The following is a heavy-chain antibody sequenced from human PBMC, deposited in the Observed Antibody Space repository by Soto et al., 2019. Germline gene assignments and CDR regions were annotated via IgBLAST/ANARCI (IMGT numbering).Heavy chain of an antibody. Sequence: GGSLRLSCAASGFTFSSYAMHWVRQAPGKGLEWVAVISYDGSNKYYADSVKGRFTISRDNSKNTLYLQMNSLRAEDTAVYYCARAVDYGGNSGCDYWGQGTLVTVSS. CDR3: ARAVDYGGNSGCDY. J-gene: IGHJ4*02. CDR1: GFTFSSYA. D-gene: IGHD4-17*01. V-gene: IGHV3-30-3*01. CDR2: ISYDGSNK.